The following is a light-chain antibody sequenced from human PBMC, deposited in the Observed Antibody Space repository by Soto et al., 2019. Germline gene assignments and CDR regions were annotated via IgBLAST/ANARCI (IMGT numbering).Light chain of an antibody. Sequence: DIQMTQSPSSLSASVGDRVTITCRASQTINNYLNWYQQKPGKAPKLLIYTASSLQSGVPSRFSGSRSVTDFTLTISSLQPEDFATYYCQQSSTARAFGQGTKVEI. CDR3: QQSSTARA. CDR2: TAS. J-gene: IGKJ1*01. V-gene: IGKV1-39*01. CDR1: QTINNY.